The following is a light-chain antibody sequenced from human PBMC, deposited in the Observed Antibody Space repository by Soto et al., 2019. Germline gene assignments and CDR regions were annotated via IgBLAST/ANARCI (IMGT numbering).Light chain of an antibody. CDR1: QSVGSY. CDR3: QQRSNWPSLT. Sequence: IVLIQSPATLSLSPGERATLSCRASQSVGSYLAWYQHKPGQAPRLLISDASNRATGIPARFSGSGSETDFTLTISSLEPEDSAVYYCQQRSNWPSLTFCGGTKVDIK. V-gene: IGKV3-11*01. J-gene: IGKJ4*01. CDR2: DAS.